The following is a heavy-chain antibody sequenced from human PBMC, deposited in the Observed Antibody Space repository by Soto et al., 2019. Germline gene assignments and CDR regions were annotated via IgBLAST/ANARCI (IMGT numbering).Heavy chain of an antibody. CDR1: GGAFSSYA. Sequence: GASVKVSCKASGGAFSSYAISWVRQAPGQGLEWMGGIIPIFGTANYAQKFQGRVTITADESTSTAYMELSSLRSEDTAVYYCARGTRTRDYCTNGVCPVPYYYYYGMDVWGQGTTVTVSS. J-gene: IGHJ6*02. CDR2: IIPIFGTA. CDR3: ARGTRTRDYCTNGVCPVPYYYYYGMDV. V-gene: IGHV1-69*13. D-gene: IGHD2-8*01.